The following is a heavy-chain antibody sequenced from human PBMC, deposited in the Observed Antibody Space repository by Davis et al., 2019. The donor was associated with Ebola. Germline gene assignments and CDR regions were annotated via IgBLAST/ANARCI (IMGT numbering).Heavy chain of an antibody. CDR2: IYYSGST. Sequence: SETLSLTCTVSGGSISSSSYYWGWIRQPPGKGLEWIGSIYYSGSTYYNPSLKSRVTISVDTSKNQFSLKLSSVTAADTAVYYCASMGASGSYYDYWGQGTLVTVSS. V-gene: IGHV4-39*01. J-gene: IGHJ4*02. D-gene: IGHD1-26*01. CDR3: ASMGASGSYYDY. CDR1: GGSISSSSYY.